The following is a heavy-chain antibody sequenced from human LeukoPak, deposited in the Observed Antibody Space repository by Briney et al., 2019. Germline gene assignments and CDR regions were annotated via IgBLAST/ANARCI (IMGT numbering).Heavy chain of an antibody. D-gene: IGHD2-15*01. CDR1: GFTVSSNY. V-gene: IGHV3-66*01. CDR3: ARGGGGTCYGS. J-gene: IGHJ4*02. Sequence: GGSLRLSCAAYGFTVSSNYMSWVRQAPGKGLEWVSVIYSGGSTYYTDSVKGRFTISRDNSKNTLYLQMNSLRAEDTAVYYCARGGGGTCYGSWGQGTLVTVSS. CDR2: IYSGGST.